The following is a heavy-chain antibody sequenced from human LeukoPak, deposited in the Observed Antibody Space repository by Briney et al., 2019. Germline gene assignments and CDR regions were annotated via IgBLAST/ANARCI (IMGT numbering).Heavy chain of an antibody. CDR2: ISYDGSNK. CDR1: GFTFSSYG. V-gene: IGHV3-30*18. Sequence: GGSLRLSCAASGFTFSSYGMRWVRQAPGKGLEWVAVISYDGSNKYYADSVKGRFTISRDNSKNTLYLQMNSLRAEDTAVYYCAKALYYYDSSGHTIDYGGQGTLVTVPS. J-gene: IGHJ4*02. CDR3: AKALYYYDSSGHTIDY. D-gene: IGHD3-22*01.